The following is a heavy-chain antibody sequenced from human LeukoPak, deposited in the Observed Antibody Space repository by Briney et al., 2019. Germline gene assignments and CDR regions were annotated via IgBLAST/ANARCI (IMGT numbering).Heavy chain of an antibody. D-gene: IGHD4-23*01. CDR2: IYCSGST. CDR1: GGSISSYY. J-gene: IGHJ4*02. Sequence: SETLSLTCSVSGGSISSYYWSWIRQPPGKGLEWIGYIYCSGSTNYNPSLKSRVTISVDTSKNQFSLKLSSVTAADTAVYYCATYGGNSGPLFDYWGQGTLVTVSS. CDR3: ATYGGNSGPLFDY. V-gene: IGHV4-59*01.